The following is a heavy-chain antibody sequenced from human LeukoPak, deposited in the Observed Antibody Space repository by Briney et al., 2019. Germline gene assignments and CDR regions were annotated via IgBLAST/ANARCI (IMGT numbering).Heavy chain of an antibody. Sequence: SETLSLTCTVSGGSISSYYWSWIRQPPGKGLEWIGYIYYSGSTNYNPSLKSRVTISVDTSKNQFSLKLSSVTAADTAVYYCARRGHSGTFDIWGQGTMVTVSS. V-gene: IGHV4-59*08. D-gene: IGHD3-16*01. CDR1: GGSISSYY. J-gene: IGHJ3*02. CDR3: ARRGHSGTFDI. CDR2: IYYSGST.